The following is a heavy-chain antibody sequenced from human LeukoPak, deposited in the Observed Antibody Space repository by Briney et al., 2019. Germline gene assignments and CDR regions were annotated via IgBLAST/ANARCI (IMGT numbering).Heavy chain of an antibody. CDR2: IYYSGST. V-gene: IGHV4-31*03. Sequence: PSETLSLTCTVSGGSISSGDYYWSWIRQSPGKGLEWIGYIYYSGSTYYNPSLKSRVTISVDTSKNQFSLKLSSVTAADTAVYYCARTRRDGDYGRPDFDYWGQGTLVTVSS. J-gene: IGHJ4*02. CDR1: GGSISSGDYY. CDR3: ARTRRDGDYGRPDFDY. D-gene: IGHD4-17*01.